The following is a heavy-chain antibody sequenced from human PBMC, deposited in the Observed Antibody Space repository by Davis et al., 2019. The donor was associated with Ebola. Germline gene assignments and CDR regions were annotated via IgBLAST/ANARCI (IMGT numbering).Heavy chain of an antibody. J-gene: IGHJ5*02. V-gene: IGHV3-21*04. CDR1: GFTFSSYS. D-gene: IGHD2-2*03. Sequence: PGGSLRLSCAASGFTFSSYSMNWVRQAPGKGLEWVSSISSSSSYIYYADSVKGRFTISRHNSKNTLYLQMNSLRAEDTAVYYCARDGYCSSTSCSGWFDPWGQGTLVTVSS. CDR3: ARDGYCSSTSCSGWFDP. CDR2: ISSSSSYI.